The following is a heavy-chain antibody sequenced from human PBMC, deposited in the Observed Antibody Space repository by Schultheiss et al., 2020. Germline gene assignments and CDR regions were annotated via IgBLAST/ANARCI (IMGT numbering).Heavy chain of an antibody. CDR3: AKDAKSSGYFDY. Sequence: GGSLRLSCAASGFTFSSYGMHWVRQAPGKGLEWVSAISGSGGSTYYADSVKGRFTISRDNSKNTLYLQMNSLRAEDTAVYYCAKDAKSSGYFDYWGQGTLVTVSS. D-gene: IGHD6-19*01. V-gene: IGHV3-23*01. CDR2: ISGSGGST. CDR1: GFTFSSYG. J-gene: IGHJ4*02.